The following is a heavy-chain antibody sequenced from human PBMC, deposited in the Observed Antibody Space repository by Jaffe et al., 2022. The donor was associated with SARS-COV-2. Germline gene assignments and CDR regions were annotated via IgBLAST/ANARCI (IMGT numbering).Heavy chain of an antibody. V-gene: IGHV4-34*01. CDR1: GGSFSGYY. Sequence: QVQLQQWGAGLLKPSETLSLTCAVYGGSFSGYYWSWIRQPPGKGLEWIGEINHSGSTNYNPSLKSRVTISVDTSKNQFSLKLSSVTAADTAVYYCARESDSILYYGMDVWGQGTTVTVSS. CDR2: INHSGST. CDR3: ARESDSILYYGMDV. J-gene: IGHJ6*02. D-gene: IGHD3-22*01.